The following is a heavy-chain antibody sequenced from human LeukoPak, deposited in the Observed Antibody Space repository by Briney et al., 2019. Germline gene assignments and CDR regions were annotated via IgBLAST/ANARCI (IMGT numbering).Heavy chain of an antibody. CDR1: GFTFDDYA. V-gene: IGHV3-9*01. CDR2: ISWNSGSI. Sequence: QPGRSLRLSCAASGFTFDDYAMHWVRQAPGKGLEWVSGISWNSGSIGYADSVKGRFTISRDNAKNSLYLQMNSLRAEDTALYYCAKGRYYYGSGSYFDYWGQGTLVTVSS. J-gene: IGHJ4*02. D-gene: IGHD3-10*01. CDR3: AKGRYYYGSGSYFDY.